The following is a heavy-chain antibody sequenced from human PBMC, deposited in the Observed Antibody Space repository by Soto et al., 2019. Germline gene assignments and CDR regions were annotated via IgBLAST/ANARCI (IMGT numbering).Heavy chain of an antibody. D-gene: IGHD2-8*01. Sequence: QVQLVQSGAEVKKPGASVKVSCKTSGYTFTSYDINWVRQATGQGHEWMGWMNSNNGNPGYAQKFQGRVSVTRDTYIRTVDIELSSLRSHDTAGYYCASSRNCTNGVCPFGYRGEGTLVTVSS. CDR3: ASSRNCTNGVCPFGY. V-gene: IGHV1-8*01. CDR2: MNSNNGNP. J-gene: IGHJ4*02. CDR1: GYTFTSYD.